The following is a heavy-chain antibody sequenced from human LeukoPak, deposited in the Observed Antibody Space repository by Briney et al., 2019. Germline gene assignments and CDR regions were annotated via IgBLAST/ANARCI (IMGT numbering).Heavy chain of an antibody. CDR1: GGSISSYY. CDR3: ARDITGFDY. Sequence: SETLSLTCTVSGGSISSYYWSWTRQPPGKGLEWIGYIYYSGSTNYNPSLKSRVTISVDTSKNQFSLKLSSVTAADTAVYYCARDITGFDYWGQGTLVTVSS. D-gene: IGHD2-8*02. J-gene: IGHJ4*02. CDR2: IYYSGST. V-gene: IGHV4-59*01.